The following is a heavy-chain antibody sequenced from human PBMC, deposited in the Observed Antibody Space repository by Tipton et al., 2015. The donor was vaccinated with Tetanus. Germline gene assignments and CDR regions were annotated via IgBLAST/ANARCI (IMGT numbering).Heavy chain of an antibody. CDR3: ATHLPGYSPWVGD. J-gene: IGHJ4*02. V-gene: IGHV5-10-1*01. CDR1: GYSFTSYW. Sequence: QLVQSGAEGKKPGESLRISCKGSGYSFTSYWISWVRQMPGKGLEWMGRIDPSDSYTNYSPSFQGHVTISADKSISTAYLQWSSLKASDTAMYYCATHLPGYSPWVGDWGQGTLVTVSS. D-gene: IGHD5-18*01. CDR2: IDPSDSYT.